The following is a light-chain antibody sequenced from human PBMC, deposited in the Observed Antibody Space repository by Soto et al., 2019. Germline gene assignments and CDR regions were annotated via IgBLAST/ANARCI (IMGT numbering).Light chain of an antibody. CDR2: GAS. Sequence: IQMTQSPSSLSASVGDRVTITCRASQDIRNFLGWYQQTPGRAPKLLIYGASTLQSGVPSRFSGSGSGTEFTLTISSLQPDDFATYYCQQYNSYSPWTFGQGTKVDIK. J-gene: IGKJ1*01. CDR1: QDIRNF. V-gene: IGKV1-17*01. CDR3: QQYNSYSPWT.